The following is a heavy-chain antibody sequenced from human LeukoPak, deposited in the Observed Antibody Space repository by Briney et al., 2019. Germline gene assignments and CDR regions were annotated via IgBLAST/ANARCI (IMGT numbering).Heavy chain of an antibody. J-gene: IGHJ4*02. D-gene: IGHD5-18*01. CDR1: GFTFSSYS. CDR3: AREDSYGPYYFDY. CDR2: ISSSSSYI. Sequence: GGSLRLSCAASGFTFSSYSMNWVRQAPGKGLEWVSSISSSSSYIYYADSVKGRFTISRDNAKNSLYLQMTSLRAEDTAVYYCAREDSYGPYYFDYWGQGTLVTVSS. V-gene: IGHV3-21*01.